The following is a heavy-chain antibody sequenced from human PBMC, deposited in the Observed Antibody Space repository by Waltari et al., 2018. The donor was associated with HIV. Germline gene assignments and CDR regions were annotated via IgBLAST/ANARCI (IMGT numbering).Heavy chain of an antibody. D-gene: IGHD2-2*02. Sequence: VQLMPAGPEVTKHGASVKVSCTASGYTFNNYDISWERQAPGQGLEWMGWISAYNGNTKYAQKFQGSVTMTTDTSTRTAYMELRSLSSDDTAVYYCARRSCNSSSCFTYFYYFAMDVWGQGTTVTVSS. J-gene: IGHJ6*02. CDR1: GYTFNNYD. CDR2: ISAYNGNT. V-gene: IGHV1-18*04. CDR3: ARRSCNSSSCFTYFYYFAMDV.